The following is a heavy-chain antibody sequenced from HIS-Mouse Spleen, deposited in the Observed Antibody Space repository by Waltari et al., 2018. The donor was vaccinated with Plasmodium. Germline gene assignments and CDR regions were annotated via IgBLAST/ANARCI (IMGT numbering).Heavy chain of an antibody. J-gene: IGHJ3*02. Sequence: EVQLVESGGGLVQPGGSLRLSCAASGFTFSSYWMHWVRQAPGKGLGWVSRINSDGSSTRYADAVKGRFTISRDNAKNTLYLQMNSLRAEDTAVYYCARTIAVGGTGDALDIWGQGTMVTVSS. CDR1: GFTFSSYW. CDR3: ARTIAVGGTGDALDI. D-gene: IGHD6-13*01. CDR2: INSDGSST. V-gene: IGHV3-74*01.